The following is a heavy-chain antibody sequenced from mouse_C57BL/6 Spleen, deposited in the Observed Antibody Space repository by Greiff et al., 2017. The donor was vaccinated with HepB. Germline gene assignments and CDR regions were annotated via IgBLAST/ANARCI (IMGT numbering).Heavy chain of an antibody. V-gene: IGHV3-6*01. CDR2: ISYDGSN. D-gene: IGHD2-1*01. Sequence: EVQLQESGPGLVKPSQSLSLTCSVTGYSITSGYYWNWIRQFPGNKLEWMGYISYDGSNNYNPSLKNRISITRDTSKNQFFLKLNSVTTEDTATYYCARDGYYGNYEVDYWGQGTSVTVSS. J-gene: IGHJ4*01. CDR1: GYSITSGYY. CDR3: ARDGYYGNYEVDY.